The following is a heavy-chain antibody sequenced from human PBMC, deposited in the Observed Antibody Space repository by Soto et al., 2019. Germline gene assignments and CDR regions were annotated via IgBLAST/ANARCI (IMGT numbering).Heavy chain of an antibody. V-gene: IGHV3-66*01. Sequence: EVQLVESGGGLVQPGGSLRLSCAASGFTVSSNYMSWVRQAPGKGLEWVSVIYSGGTTYYADSVKGRFTISRDNSKNTLYLQMNSLRAEETAVYYCARNGDSSDYRGWFDPWGQGTLVTVSS. J-gene: IGHJ5*02. CDR1: GFTVSSNY. CDR2: IYSGGTT. CDR3: ARNGDSSDYRGWFDP. D-gene: IGHD3-22*01.